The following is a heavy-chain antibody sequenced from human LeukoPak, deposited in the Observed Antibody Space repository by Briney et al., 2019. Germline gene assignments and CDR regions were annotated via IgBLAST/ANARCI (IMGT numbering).Heavy chain of an antibody. V-gene: IGHV3-23*01. CDR3: ARRGDTPMVGDY. CDR2: ISGSGGST. CDR1: GFTFANYA. Sequence: GGSLRLSCVGSGFTFANYAMTWVRQAPGKGLEWVSAISGSGGSTYYADSVKGRFTISRDNSKNTLYLQMNSLRAEDTAVYYCARRGDTPMVGDYWGQGTLVTVSS. J-gene: IGHJ4*02. D-gene: IGHD5-18*01.